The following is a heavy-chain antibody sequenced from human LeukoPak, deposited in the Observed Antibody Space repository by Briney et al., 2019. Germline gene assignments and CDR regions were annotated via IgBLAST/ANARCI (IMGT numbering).Heavy chain of an antibody. CDR2: VNPISGNT. V-gene: IGHV1-8*03. Sequence: GASVKVSCKASGYTFTSYDIIWVRQAPGQGLEWMGWVNPISGNTGYAQKFQGRLTITRNTSISTAYMDLSSLRSEDTAVYYCARVIVVVPGAKLWFDPWGQGTLVTVSS. J-gene: IGHJ5*02. CDR3: ARVIVVVPGAKLWFDP. CDR1: GYTFTSYD. D-gene: IGHD2-2*01.